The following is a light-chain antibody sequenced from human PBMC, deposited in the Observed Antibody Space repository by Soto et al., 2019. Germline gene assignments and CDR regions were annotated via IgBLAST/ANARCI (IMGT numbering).Light chain of an antibody. J-gene: IGKJ1*01. CDR3: QQSDSTPPWT. CDR1: QSIVTY. V-gene: IGKV1-39*01. Sequence: DIQMTQSPSSLSASVGDRVTITCRASQSIVTYLNWYLQKPEKAPKLLIYAASNLQSGVQSRFSGSRSGTDFTLTISSLHPKDFANYFCQQSDSTPPWTFGQGTKVQIK. CDR2: AAS.